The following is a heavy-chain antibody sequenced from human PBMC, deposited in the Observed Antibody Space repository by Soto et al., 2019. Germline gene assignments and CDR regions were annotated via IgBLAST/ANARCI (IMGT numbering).Heavy chain of an antibody. CDR2: IIPIFGTA. CDR1: GGTFSSYA. Sequence: SVKVSCKASGGTFSSYAISWVRQAPGQGLEWMGGIIPIFGTANYAQKFQGRVTITADASTSTAYMELRSLRSDDTAVYYCARTDTQYYFDYWGQGTLVTVSS. J-gene: IGHJ4*02. V-gene: IGHV1-69*13. CDR3: ARTDTQYYFDY.